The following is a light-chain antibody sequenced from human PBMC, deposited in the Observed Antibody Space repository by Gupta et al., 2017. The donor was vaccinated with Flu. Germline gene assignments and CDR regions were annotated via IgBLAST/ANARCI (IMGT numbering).Light chain of an antibody. V-gene: IGKV3-11*01. CDR3: QQRGNWRT. CDR2: DAS. Sequence: SPATLSLAPGERATLSCRDSQGISSALDWYQQRPGQAPRLRIYDASNRATGIPARFSGSGSETDSTLTISSLEPEDFAVYYCQQRGNWRTFGQGTKLEIK. J-gene: IGKJ2*01. CDR1: QGISSA.